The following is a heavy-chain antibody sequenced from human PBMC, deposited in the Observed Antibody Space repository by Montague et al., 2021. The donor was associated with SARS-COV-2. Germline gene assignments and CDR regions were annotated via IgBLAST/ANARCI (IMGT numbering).Heavy chain of an antibody. D-gene: IGHD1-1*01. V-gene: IGHV4-34*01. CDR1: GGSFSDYH. CDR3: ARGAPGY. CDR2: INYGGGT. Sequence: SETRSLTCAVYGGSFSDYHWTWIRQSPGEGLEWIGQINYGGGTKYNPSLKSRVTISIDTSKNQFSLKLTSVTAADTAVYYCARGAPGYWGQGTLVTVSS. J-gene: IGHJ4*02.